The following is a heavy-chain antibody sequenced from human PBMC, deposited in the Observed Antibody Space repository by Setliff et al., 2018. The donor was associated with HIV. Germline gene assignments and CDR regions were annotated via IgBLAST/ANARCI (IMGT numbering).Heavy chain of an antibody. Sequence: GGSLRLSCAASGFTFSGSAMHWVRQTPGKGLEWVASVTPDGGDKYYANSMRGRFTISRDNGKNAVYLQMNSLTAEDTALYYCVRASPPFHIWGQGTMVTVS. V-gene: IGHV3-7*01. CDR1: GFTFSGSA. J-gene: IGHJ3*02. CDR3: VRASPPFHI. CDR2: VTPDGGDK.